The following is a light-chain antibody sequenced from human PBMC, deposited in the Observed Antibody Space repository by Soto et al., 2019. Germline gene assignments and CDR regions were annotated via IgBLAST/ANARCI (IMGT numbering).Light chain of an antibody. CDR1: QSISNY. V-gene: IGKV3-15*01. CDR2: GAF. J-gene: IGKJ1*01. CDR3: QQYNNWPRT. Sequence: EMALTQSPATLSLAQGDRATFSGRASQSISNYLAWYQKRPGQDPRLLIYGAFTRATGIPARFSGSGSGTDFNLTISSLQFEDFAVYYCQQYNNWPRTFGQGTKLDIK.